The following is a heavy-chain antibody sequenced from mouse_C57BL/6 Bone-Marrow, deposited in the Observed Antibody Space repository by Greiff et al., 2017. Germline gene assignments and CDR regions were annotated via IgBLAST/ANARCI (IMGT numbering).Heavy chain of an antibody. V-gene: IGHV1-54*01. Sequence: QVQLQQSGAELVRPGTSVKVSCKASGYAFTNYLIEWVKQRPGQGLEWIGVINPGSGGTNYNEKFKGKATLTADKSSSTAYMPLSSLTSEDSAVYFCARSKNWEAWVAYWGQGTLVTVSA. D-gene: IGHD4-1*01. J-gene: IGHJ3*01. CDR1: GYAFTNYL. CDR2: INPGSGGT. CDR3: ARSKNWEAWVAY.